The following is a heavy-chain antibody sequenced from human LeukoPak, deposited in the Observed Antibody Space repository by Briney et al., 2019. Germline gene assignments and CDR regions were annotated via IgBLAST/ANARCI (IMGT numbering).Heavy chain of an antibody. CDR2: IIPIFGTA. CDR3: ARLNTAMANDAFDI. D-gene: IGHD5-18*01. J-gene: IGHJ3*02. V-gene: IGHV1-69*13. CDR1: GYTFTNHH. Sequence: SVKVSCKASGYTFTNHHINWVRQAPGQGLEWMGGIIPIFGTANYAQKFQGRVTITADESTSTAYMELSSLRSDDTAVYYCARLNTAMANDAFDIWGQGTMVTVSS.